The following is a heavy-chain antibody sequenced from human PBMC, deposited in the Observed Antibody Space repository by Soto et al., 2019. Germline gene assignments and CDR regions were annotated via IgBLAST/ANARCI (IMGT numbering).Heavy chain of an antibody. V-gene: IGHV1-18*01. J-gene: IGHJ6*02. Sequence: ASVKVSCKASGYTFTSYGISWVRQAPGQGLEWMGWISAYNGNTNYAQKLQGRVTMTTDTSTSTAYMELRSLRSDDTAVYYCARVRHWSGLYYYGMDVWGQGTTVTVSS. CDR2: ISAYNGNT. CDR1: GYTFTSYG. CDR3: ARVRHWSGLYYYGMDV. D-gene: IGHD3-3*01.